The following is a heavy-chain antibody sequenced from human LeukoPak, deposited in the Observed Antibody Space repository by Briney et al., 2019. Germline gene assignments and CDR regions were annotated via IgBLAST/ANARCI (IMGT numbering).Heavy chain of an antibody. V-gene: IGHV4-34*01. Sequence: KSSETLSLTCAVYGGSFSGYYWSWIRQPPGKGLEWIGSIYYIGSTYYSPSLKSRVTISVDTSKNQFSLRLSSVTAADTAIYYCARQRAFDIWGQGTMVTVSS. J-gene: IGHJ3*02. D-gene: IGHD6-25*01. CDR3: ARQRAFDI. CDR2: IYYIGST. CDR1: GGSFSGYY.